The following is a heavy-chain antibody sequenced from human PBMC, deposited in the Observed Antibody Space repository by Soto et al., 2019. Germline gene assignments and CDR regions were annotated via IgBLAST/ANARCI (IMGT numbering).Heavy chain of an antibody. J-gene: IGHJ3*02. Sequence: EVQLVESGGGLVQPGQSLRLSCTASGLTFADSTLTWFRQAPGKGLEWVGLIRSTTYGGTSEYAASVEDRFTLSREDAKSTAYLQMNSLKTEDTAVYYCSRDARPFGAFDSWGQGTMVIVSS. CDR2: IRSTTYGGTS. CDR1: GLTFADST. CDR3: SRDARPFGAFDS. V-gene: IGHV3-49*03. D-gene: IGHD3-10*01.